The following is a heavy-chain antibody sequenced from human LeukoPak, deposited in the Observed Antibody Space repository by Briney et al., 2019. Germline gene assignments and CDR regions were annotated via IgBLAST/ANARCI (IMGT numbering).Heavy chain of an antibody. J-gene: IGHJ4*02. D-gene: IGHD3-9*01. V-gene: IGHV1-2*02. Sequence: ASVKVSCKASGYTFTGYYMHWVRQAPGQGLEWMGWINPNSGGTNYAQKFQGRVTMTRDTSINTAYMELSRLRSDDTAVYYCARAYNILTGYFYYFDYWGQGTPASVSS. CDR2: INPNSGGT. CDR1: GYTFTGYY. CDR3: ARAYNILTGYFYYFDY.